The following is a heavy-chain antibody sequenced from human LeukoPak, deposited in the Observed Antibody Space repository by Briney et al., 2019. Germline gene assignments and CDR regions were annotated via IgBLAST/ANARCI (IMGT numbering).Heavy chain of an antibody. D-gene: IGHD3-16*01. CDR3: ARVGEAAYTYYYYYMDV. V-gene: IGHV4-34*01. CDR2: INHSGST. Sequence: SETLSLTCAAYGGSFSGYYWSWIRQPPGKGLEWIGEINHSGSTNYNPSLKSRVTISVDTSKNQFSLKLSSVTAADTAVYYCARVGEAAYTYYYYYMDVWGKRTTVTVSS. CDR1: GGSFSGYY. J-gene: IGHJ6*03.